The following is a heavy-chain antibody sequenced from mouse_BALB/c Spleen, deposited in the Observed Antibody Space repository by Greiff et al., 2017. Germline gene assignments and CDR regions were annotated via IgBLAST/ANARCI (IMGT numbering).Heavy chain of an antibody. J-gene: IGHJ3*01. V-gene: IGHV7-3*02. CDR2: IRNKANGYTT. Sequence: EVKLVESGGGLVQPGGSLRLSCATSGFTFTDYYMSWVRQPPGKALEWLGFIRNKANGYTTEYSASVKGRFTISRDNSQSIPYLQMNTLRAEDSATYYCARNYYGSSGFAYWGQGTLVTVSA. CDR1: GFTFTDYY. D-gene: IGHD1-1*01. CDR3: ARNYYGSSGFAY.